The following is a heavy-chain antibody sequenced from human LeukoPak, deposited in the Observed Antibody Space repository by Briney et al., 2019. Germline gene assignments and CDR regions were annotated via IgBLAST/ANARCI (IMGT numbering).Heavy chain of an antibody. CDR2: IWYDGSNK. CDR3: ARELTGDRGFDY. Sequence: GGSLRLSCAASGFTFSSYGMHWVRQAPGKGLEWVAVIWYDGSNKYYADSVKGRFTISRDNSKNSLYLQMNSLRAEDTAVYYCARELTGDRGFDYWGQGTLVTVSS. D-gene: IGHD7-27*01. V-gene: IGHV3-33*01. CDR1: GFTFSSYG. J-gene: IGHJ4*02.